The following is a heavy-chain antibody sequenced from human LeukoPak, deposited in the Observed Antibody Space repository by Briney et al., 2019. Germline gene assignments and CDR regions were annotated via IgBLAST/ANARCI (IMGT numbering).Heavy chain of an antibody. Sequence: GGSLRLSXAASGFTFSGSAMHWVRQASGKGLEWVGRIRSKANSYATAYAASVKGRFTISRDDSKNTAYLQMNSLKTEDTAVYYCTRHVEISGYYGYGYWGQGTLVTVSS. V-gene: IGHV3-73*01. CDR2: IRSKANSYAT. CDR1: GFTFSGSA. D-gene: IGHD4-17*01. J-gene: IGHJ4*02. CDR3: TRHVEISGYYGYGY.